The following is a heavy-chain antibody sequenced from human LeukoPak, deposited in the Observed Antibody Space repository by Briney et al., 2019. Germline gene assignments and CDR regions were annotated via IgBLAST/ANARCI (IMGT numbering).Heavy chain of an antibody. CDR2: ISGSGGST. V-gene: IGHV3-23*01. CDR3: AKDPRASSAYYYDRLGY. D-gene: IGHD3-22*01. Sequence: GGSLRLSCAASGFTFSSNAMSWVRQAPGKGLEWVSAISGSGGSTYYADSVKGRFTTSRDNSKSTLNLQMNSLRVEDTAVYYCAKDPRASSAYYYDRLGYWGQGTLVTVSS. CDR1: GFTFSSNA. J-gene: IGHJ4*02.